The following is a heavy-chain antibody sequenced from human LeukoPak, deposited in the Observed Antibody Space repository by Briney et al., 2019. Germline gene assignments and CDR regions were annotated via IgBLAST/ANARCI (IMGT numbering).Heavy chain of an antibody. D-gene: IGHD4-17*01. CDR1: GFTFSPYS. Sequence: GGSLRLSCAASGFTFSPYSMTWVRQAPGKGLEWVSTISGSSRYIYYADSVKGRFTISRDDAKNSVYLQMNSLRADETAVYYCARDFTTVTTAYFQHWGQGTLVTVSS. J-gene: IGHJ1*01. CDR3: ARDFTTVTTAYFQH. V-gene: IGHV3-21*01. CDR2: ISGSSRYI.